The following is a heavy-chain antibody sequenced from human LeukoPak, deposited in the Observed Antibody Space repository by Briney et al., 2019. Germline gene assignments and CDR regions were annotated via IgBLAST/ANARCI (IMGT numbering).Heavy chain of an antibody. CDR3: ARDSVLRYFDWLSPTPFYGMDV. D-gene: IGHD3-9*01. Sequence: GGSLRLSCAGSGCTFSSYSMNWVRQAPGKGLEWVSSISSSSSSYIYYADSVKGRFTISRDNAKNSLYLQMNSLRAEDTAVYYCARDSVLRYFDWLSPTPFYGMDVWGQGTTVTVSS. CDR1: GCTFSSYS. V-gene: IGHV3-21*01. J-gene: IGHJ6*02. CDR2: ISSSSSSYI.